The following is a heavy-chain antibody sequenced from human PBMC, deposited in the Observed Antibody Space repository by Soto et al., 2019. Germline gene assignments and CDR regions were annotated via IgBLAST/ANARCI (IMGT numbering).Heavy chain of an antibody. Sequence: EVQLVESGGGLVQPERSLRLSCAASGFTVSSNYMSWVRQAPGKGLEWVSVIYSGGSTYYADSVKGRFTISRDNSKNTLYLQMISLRAEDTAVYYCARAGRAYDDRSGYPYAFDFWGQGTMVTVSS. D-gene: IGHD3-22*01. CDR3: ARAGRAYDDRSGYPYAFDF. CDR1: GFTVSSNY. J-gene: IGHJ3*01. V-gene: IGHV3-66*01. CDR2: IYSGGST.